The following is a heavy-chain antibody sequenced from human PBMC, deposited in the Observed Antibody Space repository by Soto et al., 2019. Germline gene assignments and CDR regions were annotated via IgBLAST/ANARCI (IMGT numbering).Heavy chain of an antibody. J-gene: IGHJ3*02. D-gene: IGHD3-22*01. Sequence: PXESLKISCKGSGYSFTSYWIGWVRQMPGKGLEWMGIIYPGDSDTRYSPSFQGQVTISADKSISTAYLQWSSLKASDTAMYYCARGYYYDSSGYWPDAFDIWGQGTMVTVSS. CDR2: IYPGDSDT. V-gene: IGHV5-51*01. CDR1: GYSFTSYW. CDR3: ARGYYYDSSGYWPDAFDI.